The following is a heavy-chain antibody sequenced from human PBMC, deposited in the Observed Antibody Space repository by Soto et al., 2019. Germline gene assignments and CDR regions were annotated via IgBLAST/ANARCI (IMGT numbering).Heavy chain of an antibody. CDR3: ARGGWRQIDY. CDR1: GGSISSYY. CDR2: IYYSGST. J-gene: IGHJ4*02. Sequence: QVQLQESGPGLVKPSETLSLTCTVSGGSISSYYWSWIRQPPGKGLEWIGYIYYSGSTNYNPSLKSRFIISVDTSKNQFSLKLSSVTAADTAVYYCARGGWRQIDYWGQGTLVTVSS. V-gene: IGHV4-59*08. D-gene: IGHD3-3*01.